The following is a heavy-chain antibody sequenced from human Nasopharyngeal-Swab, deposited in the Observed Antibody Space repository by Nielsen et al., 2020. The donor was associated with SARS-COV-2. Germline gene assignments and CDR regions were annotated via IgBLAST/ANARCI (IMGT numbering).Heavy chain of an antibody. J-gene: IGHJ4*02. CDR1: GGSFSGYY. D-gene: IGHD6-19*01. CDR3: ARVAENSSGWYPDY. Sequence: SETLSLTCAVYGGSFSGYYWGWIRQPPGKGLEWIGSVDYTGRTYYIPSLRDRVTMSLDTSKNQFSLKLNSVTAADTAVYYCARVAENSSGWYPDYWGQGTLVTVSS. CDR2: VDYTGRT. V-gene: IGHV4-34*01.